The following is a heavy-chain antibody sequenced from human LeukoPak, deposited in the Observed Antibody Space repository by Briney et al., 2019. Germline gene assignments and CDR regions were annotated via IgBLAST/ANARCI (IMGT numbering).Heavy chain of an antibody. CDR3: VRPRAAAGHWYFDL. D-gene: IGHD6-13*01. V-gene: IGHV3-72*01. CDR1: GFTFSEDY. J-gene: IGHJ2*01. CDR2: IRNKARSYTT. Sequence: GGSLRLSCAASGFTFSEDYMDWVRQAPGKGLDWVGRIRNKARSYTTGYAASVKDRFTISRDDSEKSVYLQMNSLRTEDTAVYYCVRPRAAAGHWYFDLWGRGTRVTVSS.